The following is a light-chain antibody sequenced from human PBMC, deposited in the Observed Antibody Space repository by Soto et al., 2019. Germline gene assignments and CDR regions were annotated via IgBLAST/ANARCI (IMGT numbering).Light chain of an antibody. CDR2: GAS. Sequence: DIQLTQSPSFLSASVGDRVTITCRASQGINSYLAWYQQKPGKVPKLLIYGASTLQSGVPSRFSCSGSGTEFTLTITSLQPEDFATYYCQQLNNNPLTFGGGTKVEIK. J-gene: IGKJ4*01. CDR1: QGINSY. V-gene: IGKV1-9*01. CDR3: QQLNNNPLT.